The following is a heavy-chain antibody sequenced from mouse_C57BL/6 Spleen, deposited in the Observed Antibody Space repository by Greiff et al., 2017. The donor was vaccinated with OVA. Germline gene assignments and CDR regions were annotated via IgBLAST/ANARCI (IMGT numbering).Heavy chain of an antibody. CDR1: GYTFTDYY. D-gene: IGHD2-1*01. V-gene: IGHV1-26*01. CDR2: INPNNGGT. J-gene: IGHJ1*03. CDR3: AIGNYGDWYFDV. Sequence: EVQLQQSGPELVKPGASVKISCKASGYTFTDYYMNWVKQSHGKSLEWIGDINPNNGGTSYNQKFKGKATLTVDKSSSPAYMALRSLTSEDSAVSYCAIGNYGDWYFDVWGTGTTVTVSS.